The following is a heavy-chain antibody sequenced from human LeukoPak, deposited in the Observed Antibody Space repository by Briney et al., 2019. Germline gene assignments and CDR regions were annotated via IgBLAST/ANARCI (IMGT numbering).Heavy chain of an antibody. J-gene: IGHJ4*02. CDR2: IDSAGST. CDR3: AKSPGGVVSTSFDN. Sequence: SGGSLRLSCAASGFTVSSNYMSWVRQAPGKGLEWVSLIDSAGSTYYADSVKGRFTISRDNSKNTLYLQMNSLRAEDTAVYYCAKSPGGVVSTSFDNRGQGTLVTVSS. D-gene: IGHD2-2*01. V-gene: IGHV3-53*01. CDR1: GFTVSSNY.